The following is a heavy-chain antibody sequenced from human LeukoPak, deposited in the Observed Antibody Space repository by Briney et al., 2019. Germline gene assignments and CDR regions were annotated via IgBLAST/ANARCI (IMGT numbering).Heavy chain of an antibody. V-gene: IGHV3-11*01. Sequence: GGSLRLSCAASGFTFSDYYMSWIRQAPGKGLEWVSYISSSGSTIYYADSVKGRFTISRDNAKNSLYLQMNSLKAEDTAVYYCARDNYSNYAFDYWGQGTLVTVSS. CDR2: ISSSGSTI. D-gene: IGHD4-11*01. J-gene: IGHJ4*02. CDR3: ARDNYSNYAFDY. CDR1: GFTFSDYY.